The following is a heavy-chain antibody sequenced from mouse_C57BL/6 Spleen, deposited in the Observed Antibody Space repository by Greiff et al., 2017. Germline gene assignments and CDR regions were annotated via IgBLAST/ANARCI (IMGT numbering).Heavy chain of an antibody. CDR2: IDPSDSYT. J-gene: IGHJ3*01. CDR3: ASEGLRLAY. Sequence: VQLQQPGAELVKPGASVKLSCKASGYTFTSYWMQWVKQRPGQGLEWIGEIDPSDSYTNYNQKFKGKATLTVDTSSSTAYMQLSSLTSEDSAVYYCASEGLRLAYWGQGTLVTVSA. CDR1: GYTFTSYW. D-gene: IGHD2-4*01. V-gene: IGHV1-50*01.